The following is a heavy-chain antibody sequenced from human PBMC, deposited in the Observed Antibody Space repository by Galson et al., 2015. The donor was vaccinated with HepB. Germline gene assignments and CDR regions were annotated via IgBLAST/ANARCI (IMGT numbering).Heavy chain of an antibody. CDR2: IRSTASNNAT. D-gene: IGHD6-13*01. Sequence: SLRLSCAASGFTFSGSAMHWVRQTSGKGLEWVARIRSTASNNATAYAASLKSRFTISRDDSKNKVYLHMKSLKTEDPAVYYCTRLGDRSGYSCSWGQGTLVSGSA. CDR1: GFTFSGSA. V-gene: IGHV3-73*01. CDR3: TRLGDRSGYSCS. J-gene: IGHJ4*02.